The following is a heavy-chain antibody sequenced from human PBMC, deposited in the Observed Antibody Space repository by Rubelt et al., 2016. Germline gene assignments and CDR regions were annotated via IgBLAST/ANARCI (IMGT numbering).Heavy chain of an antibody. CDR3: ARDHSSGWYLEGFFDY. D-gene: IGHD6-19*01. J-gene: IGHJ4*02. CDR2: IYHSGST. CDR1: GYSISSGYY. V-gene: IGHV4-38-2*02. Sequence: QVQLQESGPGLVKPSEALSLTCTVSGYSISSGYYWGWIRQPPGKGLEWIGSIYHSGSTYYNPSLKRRVTISVDTSKNQFSLKLSSVTAADTAVYYCARDHSSGWYLEGFFDYWGQGTLVTVSS.